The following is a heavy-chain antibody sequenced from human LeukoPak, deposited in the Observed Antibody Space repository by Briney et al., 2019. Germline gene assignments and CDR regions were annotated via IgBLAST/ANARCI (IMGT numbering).Heavy chain of an antibody. CDR2: INPSGGST. CDR3: ARERYYYYYGMDV. Sequence: ASVKVSCKASGYTFTSYYMHWVRQAPGQGLEWMGIINPSGGSTSYAQKFQGRVTMTRDTSISTAYMELSRLRSDDTAVYYCARERYYYYYGMDVWGQGTTVTVSS. CDR1: GYTFTSYY. V-gene: IGHV1-46*01. J-gene: IGHJ6*02.